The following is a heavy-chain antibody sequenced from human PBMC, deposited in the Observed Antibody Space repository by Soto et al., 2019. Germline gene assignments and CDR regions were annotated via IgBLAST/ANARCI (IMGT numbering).Heavy chain of an antibody. V-gene: IGHV4-34*01. CDR1: GGSFSGYY. D-gene: IGHD2-2*01. CDR3: ARGLETIRTSRRPLDY. J-gene: IGHJ4*02. CDR2: INHSGST. Sequence: SETLSLTCAVYGGSFSGYYWSWIRQPPGKGLEWIGEINHSGSTNYNPSLKSRVTISVDTSKNQFSLKLSSVTAADPAVYYCARGLETIRTSRRPLDYWGQGTLVTVSS.